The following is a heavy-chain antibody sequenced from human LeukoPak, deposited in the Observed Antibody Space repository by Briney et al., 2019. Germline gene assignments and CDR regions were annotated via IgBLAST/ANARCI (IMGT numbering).Heavy chain of an antibody. CDR2: TSRSGSTR. CDR1: GFSLSSYE. J-gene: IGHJ6*03. D-gene: IGHD3-10*01. V-gene: IGHV3-48*03. Sequence: GSLRLSCAASGFSLSSYEMNWVRQAPGKGLEWVSYTSRSGSTRYYADSVKGRLTMSRDNAKNSLYLQMNSLRAEDTAVYYCARDRGWNYLDAWGKGTTVTVSS. CDR3: ARDRGWNYLDA.